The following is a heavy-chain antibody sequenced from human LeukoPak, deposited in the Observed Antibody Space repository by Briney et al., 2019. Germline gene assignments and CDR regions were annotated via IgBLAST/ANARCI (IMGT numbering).Heavy chain of an antibody. CDR1: GYTFTSYD. CDR3: ATDPRTTVFGTFRYYYMDV. Sequence: GASVKVSCKASGYTFTSYDINWVRQAPGQGLEWMGWINPDSGYTNYAQKFQGRVTMTRDTSINTAYMELSRLTSDDTAVYYCATDPRTTVFGTFRYYYMDVWGEGTTVAVSS. J-gene: IGHJ6*03. CDR2: INPDSGYT. D-gene: IGHD3-3*01. V-gene: IGHV1-2*02.